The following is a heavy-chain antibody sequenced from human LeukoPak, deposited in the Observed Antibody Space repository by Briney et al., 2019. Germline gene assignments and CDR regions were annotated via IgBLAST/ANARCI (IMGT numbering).Heavy chain of an antibody. CDR1: GFPFDDYG. CDR3: ARGKIIGDPFAFDY. V-gene: IGHV3-20*04. J-gene: IGHJ4*02. CDR2: INWNGGST. Sequence: AGGSLRLSCAASGFPFDDYGMSWVRPAPGKGLEWGSGINWNGGSTGYADSVKGRFTISRDNAKNSLYLQMNSLRAEDTALYYCARGKIIGDPFAFDYWGQGTLVTVSS. D-gene: IGHD4-17*01.